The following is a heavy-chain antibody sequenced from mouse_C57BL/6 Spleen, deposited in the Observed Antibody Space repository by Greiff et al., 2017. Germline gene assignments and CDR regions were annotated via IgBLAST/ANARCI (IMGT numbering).Heavy chain of an antibody. CDR2: ISYDGSN. CDR3: ARVEGYY. CDR1: GYSITSGYY. J-gene: IGHJ2*01. V-gene: IGHV3-6*01. Sequence: ESGPGLVKPSQSLSLTCSVTGYSITSGYYWNWIRQFPGNKLEWMGYISYDGSNNYNPSLKNRISITRDTSKNQFFLKLNSVTTEDTATYYCARVEGYYWGQGTTLTVSS.